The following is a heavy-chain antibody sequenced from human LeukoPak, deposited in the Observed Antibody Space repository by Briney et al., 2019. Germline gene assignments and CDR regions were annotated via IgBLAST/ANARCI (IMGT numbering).Heavy chain of an antibody. D-gene: IGHD6-13*01. CDR2: ISSSSSYI. J-gene: IGHJ4*02. Sequence: GRSLRLFCAASGFTFHDYAMHWVRQAPGRGLEWVSSISSSSSYIYYADSVKGRFTISRDNAKNSLYLQMNSLRVEDTALYYCARDPINIATAANGFDYWGQGTLVTVSS. V-gene: IGHV3-21*01. CDR1: GFTFHDYA. CDR3: ARDPINIATAANGFDY.